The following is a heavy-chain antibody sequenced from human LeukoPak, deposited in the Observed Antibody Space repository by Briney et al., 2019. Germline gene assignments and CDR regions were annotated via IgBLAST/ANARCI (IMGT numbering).Heavy chain of an antibody. CDR3: ARETKSKWVVTATHDAFDI. J-gene: IGHJ3*02. CDR2: IYYSGST. D-gene: IGHD2-21*02. CDR1: GGSISSYY. V-gene: IGHV4-59*12. Sequence: PSETLSLTCTVSGGSISSYYWSWIRQPPGKGLEWIGYIYYSGSTNYNPSLESRVTISVDTSKNQFSLKLSSVTAADTAVYYCARETKSKWVVTATHDAFDIWGQGTMVTVSS.